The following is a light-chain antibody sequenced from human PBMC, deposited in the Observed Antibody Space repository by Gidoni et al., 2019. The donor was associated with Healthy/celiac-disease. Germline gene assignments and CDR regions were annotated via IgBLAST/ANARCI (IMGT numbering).Light chain of an antibody. V-gene: IGLV1-44*01. CDR2: SNK. J-gene: IGLJ3*02. Sequence: QSVLTHPPSASGTPGPRVTISCSGSSSNIGSNTVNWYQQLPGTAPKLLIYSNKQRPSGVPDRFSGSKSGTSASLAISGLQSEDEADYYCAAWDDSLNGPVFGGGTKLTVL. CDR3: AAWDDSLNGPV. CDR1: SSNIGSNT.